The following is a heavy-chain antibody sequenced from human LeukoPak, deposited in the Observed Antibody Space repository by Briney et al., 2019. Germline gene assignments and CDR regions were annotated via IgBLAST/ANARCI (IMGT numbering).Heavy chain of an antibody. V-gene: IGHV3-64*04. J-gene: IGHJ4*02. CDR3: ARARDGSYDY. CDR1: GFTFSSYA. CDR2: ISSNGGST. Sequence: GGSLRLSCSASGFTFSSYAMHWVRQAPGKGLEYVSAISSNGGSTYYADSVKGRFTISRDNAKNSLYLQMNSLRDEDTAVYYCARARDGSYDYWGQGTLVTVSS. D-gene: IGHD1-26*01.